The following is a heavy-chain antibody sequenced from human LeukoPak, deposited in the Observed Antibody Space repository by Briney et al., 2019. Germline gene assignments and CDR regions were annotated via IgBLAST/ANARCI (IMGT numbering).Heavy chain of an antibody. V-gene: IGHV3-30*04. CDR2: ISYDGTIQ. CDR1: GFTFSDFA. D-gene: IGHD2-15*01. Sequence: GGSLRLSCAASGFTFSDFALHWVRQAPGKGLEWVAVISYDGTIQYYGESVKGRFTISRDDSESTVYLQLNSLRHDDTGIYYCTRGRWWLPYWGQGTMVTVSS. J-gene: IGHJ4*02. CDR3: TRGRWWLPY.